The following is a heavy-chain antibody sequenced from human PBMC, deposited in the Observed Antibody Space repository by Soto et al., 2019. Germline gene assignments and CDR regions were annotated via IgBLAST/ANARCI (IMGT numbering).Heavy chain of an antibody. Sequence: QVQLQESGPGLVKPSQTLSLTCTVSGGSISSGGYYWSWIRQHPGKGLEWIGYIYYSGSTYYNPSLKSRVTISVDTSKNQVSLKLSSVTAADTAVYYCARDHPYCSGGSCSPAYYYYGMDVWGQGTTVTVSS. V-gene: IGHV4-31*03. CDR2: IYYSGST. D-gene: IGHD2-15*01. J-gene: IGHJ6*02. CDR3: ARDHPYCSGGSCSPAYYYYGMDV. CDR1: GGSISSGGYY.